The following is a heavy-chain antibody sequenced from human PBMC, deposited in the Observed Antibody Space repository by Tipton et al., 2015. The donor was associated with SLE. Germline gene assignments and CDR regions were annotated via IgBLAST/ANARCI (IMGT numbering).Heavy chain of an antibody. D-gene: IGHD1-14*01. Sequence: TLSLTCTVSGGSISSYFWSWIRQPPGKGLEWIGYINNNGNTNYNPSLKSRVTTSVDTSKNKLSLKLSSVTAADTAVYYCARGRQGMEVFTMDVWGPGTTVTVSS. CDR2: INNNGNT. J-gene: IGHJ6*02. V-gene: IGHV4-59*01. CDR3: ARGRQGMEVFTMDV. CDR1: GGSISSYF.